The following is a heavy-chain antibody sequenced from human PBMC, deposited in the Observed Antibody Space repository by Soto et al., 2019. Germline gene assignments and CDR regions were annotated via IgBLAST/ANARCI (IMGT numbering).Heavy chain of an antibody. Sequence: GGSLRLSCAASEFTFSSYALNWVRQAPGKGLEWVSSISGGGTYIYYADSVKGRFTISRDNAKNSLYLQMNSLRADDTAVYYCASGKSGSYDFWGQGTLVTVSS. CDR2: ISGGGTYI. D-gene: IGHD1-26*01. V-gene: IGHV3-21*01. CDR1: EFTFSSYA. J-gene: IGHJ4*02. CDR3: ASGKSGSYDF.